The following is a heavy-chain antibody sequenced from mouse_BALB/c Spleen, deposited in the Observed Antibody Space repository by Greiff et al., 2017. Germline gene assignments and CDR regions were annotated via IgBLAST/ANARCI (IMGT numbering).Heavy chain of an antibody. D-gene: IGHD1-2*01. J-gene: IGHJ4*01. CDR1: GYTFTSNW. V-gene: IGHV1-7*01. CDR2: INPSTGYT. CDR3: ARAGSLLRRRAMDY. Sequence: QVQLQQSGAELAKPGASVKMSCKASGYTFTSNWMHWVKQRPGQGLEWIVYINPSTGYTEYNQKFKDKATLTADKSSSTAYMQLSSLTSEDSAVYFCARAGSLLRRRAMDYWGQGNSDTASS.